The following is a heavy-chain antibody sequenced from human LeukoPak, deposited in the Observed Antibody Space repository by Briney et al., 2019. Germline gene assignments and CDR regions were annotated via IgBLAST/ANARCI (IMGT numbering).Heavy chain of an antibody. CDR3: AREVDTVMAYFDY. CDR2: INHSGST. J-gene: IGHJ4*02. CDR1: GGSFSGYY. V-gene: IGHV4-34*01. Sequence: PSETLSLTCAVYGGSFSGYYWSWIRQPPGKGLEWIGEINHSGSTNYNPSLKSRVTISLDTSRNQFSLKLSSMTAADTAVYYCAREVDTVMAYFDYWGQGTLVTASS. D-gene: IGHD5-18*01.